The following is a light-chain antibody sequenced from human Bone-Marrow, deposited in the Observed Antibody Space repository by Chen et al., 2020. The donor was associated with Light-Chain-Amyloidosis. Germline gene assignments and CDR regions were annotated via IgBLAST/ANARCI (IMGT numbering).Light chain of an antibody. CDR1: QDISNY. CDR3: QQYDNRPFT. Sequence: DIQMTQSPSSLSASVGDRVTITCQASQDISNYLNWYQQKPGKAPKLLIYDASNLETGVPSRFSGSGSETDFTFTISSLQPEDIATYYCQQYDNRPFTFGPGTKVDIK. CDR2: DAS. J-gene: IGKJ3*01. V-gene: IGKV1-33*01.